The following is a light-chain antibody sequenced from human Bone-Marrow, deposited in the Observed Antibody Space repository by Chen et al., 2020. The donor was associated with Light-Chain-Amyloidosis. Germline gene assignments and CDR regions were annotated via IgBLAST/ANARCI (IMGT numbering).Light chain of an antibody. CDR1: QRVTPSS. CDR2: SSS. J-gene: IGKJ1*01. V-gene: IGKV3-20*01. CDR3: HQYGSSPWT. Sequence: LTQSPGTLSLSPGQTATLFCRAGQRVTPSSLAWYQLRPGQAPRLLIFSSSRRATGIPDRFRGRGSGTDFTLTIDRLEPEDSALYFCHQYGSSPWTFGQGTRVEI.